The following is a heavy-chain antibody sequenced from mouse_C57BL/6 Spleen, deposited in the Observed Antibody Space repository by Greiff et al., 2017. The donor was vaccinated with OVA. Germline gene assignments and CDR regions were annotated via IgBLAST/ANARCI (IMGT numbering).Heavy chain of an antibody. CDR3: ARGGYCGSIPDY. Sequence: VQLQQSGAELVRPGTSVKMSCKASGYTFTNYWIGWAKQRPGHGLEWIGDIYPGGGYTNYNEKFKGKATLTADKSSSTAYMQFSSLTSEDSAIYYCARGGYCGSIPDYWGQGTTLTVSS. CDR2: IYPGGGYT. D-gene: IGHD1-1*01. J-gene: IGHJ2*01. V-gene: IGHV1-63*01. CDR1: GYTFTNYW.